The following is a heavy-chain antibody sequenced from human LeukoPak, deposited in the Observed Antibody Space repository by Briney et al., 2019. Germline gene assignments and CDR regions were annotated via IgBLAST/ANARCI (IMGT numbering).Heavy chain of an antibody. CDR2: FDPEDGET. CDR1: GYTLTELS. CDR3: ARDPPDIVVVVAATDGYNWFDP. V-gene: IGHV1-24*01. D-gene: IGHD2-15*01. J-gene: IGHJ5*02. Sequence: ASVKVSCKVSGYTLTELSMHWVRQAPGKGLEWMGGFDPEDGETIYAQRFQGRVTITADKSTSTAYMELSSLRSEDTAVYYCARDPPDIVVVVAATDGYNWFDPWGQGTLVTVSS.